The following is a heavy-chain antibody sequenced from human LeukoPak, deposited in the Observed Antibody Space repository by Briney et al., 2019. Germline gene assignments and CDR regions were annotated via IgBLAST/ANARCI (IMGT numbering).Heavy chain of an antibody. D-gene: IGHD2-21*01. CDR1: GFTFSTYA. J-gene: IGHJ4*02. V-gene: IGHV3-64*01. Sequence: GGSLRLSCAASGFTFSTYAMHWLRQAPGKGLEHVSALSGSGATIYYANSVKGRFTISRDNSRNTLYLQMGSLRAEDMAVYYGARGEVGISPYWGQGTLVTVSS. CDR3: ARGEVGISPY. CDR2: LSGSGATI.